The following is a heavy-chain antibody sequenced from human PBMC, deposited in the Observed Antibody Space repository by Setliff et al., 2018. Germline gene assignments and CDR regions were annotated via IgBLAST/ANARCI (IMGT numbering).Heavy chain of an antibody. V-gene: IGHV1-69*05. Sequence: SVKVSCKASGGTFSSYAISWVRQAPGQGLEWMGGIIPIFGTANYAQKFQGRVTITTDESTSAAYMELSSLRSEDTAVYYCASPDYQYYYYYGMDVWGQGTTVTVSS. CDR3: ASPDYQYYYYYGMDV. J-gene: IGHJ6*02. CDR2: IIPIFGTA. CDR1: GGTFSSYA. D-gene: IGHD3-16*01.